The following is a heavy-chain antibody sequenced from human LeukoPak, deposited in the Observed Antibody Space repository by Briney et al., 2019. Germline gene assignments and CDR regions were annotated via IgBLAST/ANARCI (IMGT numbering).Heavy chain of an antibody. CDR3: ARGVSGAFDT. J-gene: IGHJ3*02. Sequence: PGGSLRLSCAASGFTFSTYAMHWVRQAPGKGLEWVAIMSFDGTDKYYADSVKGRFTISRDNSKNTLFLQLNSLRSDDTAVYFCARGVSGAFDTWGQGTMVTVSS. V-gene: IGHV3-30*01. CDR2: MSFDGTDK. CDR1: GFTFSTYA.